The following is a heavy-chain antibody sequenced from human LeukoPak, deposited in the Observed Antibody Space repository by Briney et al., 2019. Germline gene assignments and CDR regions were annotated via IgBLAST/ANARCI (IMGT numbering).Heavy chain of an antibody. D-gene: IGHD2-21*02. Sequence: PGGSLRLSCAASGFTFSSYGMHWVRQAPGKGLEWVAFIRYDGSNKYYADSVKGRFTISRDNSKNTLHLQMNSLRAEDTAVYYCAKRGGLPPLDYYYYYMDVWGKGTTVTVSS. CDR1: GFTFSSYG. CDR2: IRYDGSNK. V-gene: IGHV3-30*02. J-gene: IGHJ6*03. CDR3: AKRGGLPPLDYYYYYMDV.